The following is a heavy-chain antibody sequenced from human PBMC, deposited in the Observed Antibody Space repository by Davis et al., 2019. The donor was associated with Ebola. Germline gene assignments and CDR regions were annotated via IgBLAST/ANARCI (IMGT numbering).Heavy chain of an antibody. Sequence: MPSETLSLTCTVSAGSISSSSYYWGWIRQPPGKGLEWIGSIYYSGSTYYNPSLKSRVTISVDTSKNQFSLKLSSVTAADTAVYYCARDVLLWFGELFHRPYYFDYWGQGTLVTVSS. CDR1: AGSISSSSYY. CDR3: ARDVLLWFGELFHRPYYFDY. V-gene: IGHV4-39*02. D-gene: IGHD3-10*01. J-gene: IGHJ4*02. CDR2: IYYSGST.